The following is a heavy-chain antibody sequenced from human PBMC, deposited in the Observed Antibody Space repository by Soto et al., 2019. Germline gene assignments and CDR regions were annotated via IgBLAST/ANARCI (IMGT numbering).Heavy chain of an antibody. CDR3: FLKSSGVKEWFDP. J-gene: IGHJ5*02. D-gene: IGHD3-10*01. V-gene: IGHV1-69*13. CDR2: IIPIFGTA. CDR1: GGTFSSYA. Sequence: GASVKVSCKASGGTFSSYAISWVRQAPGQGLEWMGGIIPIFGTANYAQKFQGRVTITADESTSTAYMELSSLRSEDTAVYYCFLKSSGVKEWFDPWGQGTLVTVSS.